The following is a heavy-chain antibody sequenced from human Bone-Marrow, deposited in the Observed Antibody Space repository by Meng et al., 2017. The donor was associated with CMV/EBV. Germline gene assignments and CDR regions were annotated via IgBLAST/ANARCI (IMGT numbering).Heavy chain of an antibody. Sequence: SLKISCAASGFTFDDYAMHWVRQAPGKGLEWVSGISWNSGSIGYADSVKGRFTISRDNAKNSLYLQMNSLRAEDMALYYCARESAHLRAFDIWGQGTMVTVSS. J-gene: IGHJ3*02. V-gene: IGHV3-9*03. CDR2: ISWNSGSI. D-gene: IGHD3-3*01. CDR1: GFTFDDYA. CDR3: ARESAHLRAFDI.